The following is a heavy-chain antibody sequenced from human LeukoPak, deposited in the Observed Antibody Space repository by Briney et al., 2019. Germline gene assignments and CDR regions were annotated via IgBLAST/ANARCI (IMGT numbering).Heavy chain of an antibody. CDR1: GDSISSYY. V-gene: IGHV4-4*07. CDR2: IYTSGST. J-gene: IGHJ4*02. Sequence: SETLSLTCTVSGDSISSYYWIWIRQPAGKGLEWIGRIYTSGSTNYNPPLKSRVTISVDKSKNQLSLKLSSVTAADTAVYYCARGPVDTTYLGFDYWGQGTLVTVSS. CDR3: ARGPVDTTYLGFDY. D-gene: IGHD5-18*01.